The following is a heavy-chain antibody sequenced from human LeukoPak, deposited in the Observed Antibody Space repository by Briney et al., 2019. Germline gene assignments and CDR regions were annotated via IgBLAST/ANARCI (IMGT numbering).Heavy chain of an antibody. CDR3: ARDPRYCSGGSCPAFDY. Sequence: GGSLRLSCAASGFTFSSYWISWVRQAPGKGLEWVANIKQDGSEKYYVDSVKGRFTISRDNAKNSLYLQMNSLRAEDTAVYYCARDPRYCSGGSCPAFDYWGQGTLVTVSS. V-gene: IGHV3-7*01. CDR1: GFTFSSYW. D-gene: IGHD2-15*01. J-gene: IGHJ4*02. CDR2: IKQDGSEK.